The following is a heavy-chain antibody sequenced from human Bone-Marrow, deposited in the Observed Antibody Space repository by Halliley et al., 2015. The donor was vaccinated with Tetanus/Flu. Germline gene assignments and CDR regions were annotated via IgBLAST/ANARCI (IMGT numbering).Heavy chain of an antibody. CDR1: GFTFSDYW. V-gene: IGHV3-74*01. CDR3: ARALYGGNTGLYYGMDV. J-gene: IGHJ6*02. Sequence: SLRLSCAASGFTFSDYWIHWVRQAPGKGLVGVSRINSDESGTTYADSVEGRFIISRDNAKNVVYLQMNSLRAEDTAVYYCARALYGGNTGLYYGMDVWGQGTTVTVSS. CDR2: INSDESGT. D-gene: IGHD4-17*01.